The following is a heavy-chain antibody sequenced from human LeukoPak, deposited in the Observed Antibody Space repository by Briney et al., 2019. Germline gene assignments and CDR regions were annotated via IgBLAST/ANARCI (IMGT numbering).Heavy chain of an antibody. J-gene: IGHJ4*02. V-gene: IGHV3-23*01. CDR1: GFTVSSNY. CDR2: ISGSGGST. CDR3: ARGGYSYGYGGNDY. D-gene: IGHD5-18*01. Sequence: GGSLRLSCAASGFTVSSNYMSWVRQAPGKGLEWVSAISGSGGSTYYADSVKGRFTVSRDNSKNTLYLQMNSLSAEDTALYYCARGGYSYGYGGNDYWGQGTLVTVSS.